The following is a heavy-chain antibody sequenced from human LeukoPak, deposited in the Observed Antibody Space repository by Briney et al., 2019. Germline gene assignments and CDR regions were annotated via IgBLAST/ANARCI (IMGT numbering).Heavy chain of an antibody. CDR2: IWYDGSKK. J-gene: IGHJ2*01. Sequence: PGGSLRLSCAASEFTFRNYGMHWVRQAPGKGLEWVAVIWYDGSKKYYEDSVKDRFTISRDNSKNTLYLQMNSLRAVDTAVYYCARDVVSRYFDLWGRGTLVTVSS. V-gene: IGHV3-33*01. CDR3: ARDVVSRYFDL. CDR1: EFTFRNYG. D-gene: IGHD2-15*01.